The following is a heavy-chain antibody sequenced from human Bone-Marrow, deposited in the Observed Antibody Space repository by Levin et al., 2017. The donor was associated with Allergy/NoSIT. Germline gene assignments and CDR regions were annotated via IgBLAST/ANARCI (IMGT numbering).Heavy chain of an antibody. Sequence: PGGSLLLSFSSSGFPFSSYSMNWVRQAPGKGLEWVSSISSSSSYIYYADSVKGRFTISRDNAKNSLYLQMNSLRAEDTAVYYCARERLGNWGLLGDRDAFDIWGQGTMVTVSS. CDR2: ISSSSSYI. J-gene: IGHJ3*02. D-gene: IGHD3-10*01. CDR1: GFPFSSYS. CDR3: ARERLGNWGLLGDRDAFDI. V-gene: IGHV3-21*01.